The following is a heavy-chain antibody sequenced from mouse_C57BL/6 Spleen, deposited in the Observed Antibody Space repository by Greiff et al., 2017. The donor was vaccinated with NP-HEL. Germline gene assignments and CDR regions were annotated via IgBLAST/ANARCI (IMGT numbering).Heavy chain of an antibody. CDR3: ARSESLTTVVDFDY. CDR2: IYPRSGNT. CDR1: GYTFTSYG. Sequence: QVQLKESGAELARPGASVKLSCKASGYTFTSYGISWVKQRTGQGLEWIGEIYPRSGNTYYNEKFKGKATLTADKSSSTAYMELRSLTSEDSAVYFCARSESLTTVVDFDYWGQGTTLTVSS. J-gene: IGHJ2*01. D-gene: IGHD1-1*01. V-gene: IGHV1-81*01.